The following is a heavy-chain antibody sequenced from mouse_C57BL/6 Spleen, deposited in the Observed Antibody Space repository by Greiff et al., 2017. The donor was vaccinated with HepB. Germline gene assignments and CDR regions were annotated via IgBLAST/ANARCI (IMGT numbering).Heavy chain of an antibody. D-gene: IGHD1-1*01. CDR1: GYSFTDYN. CDR2: INPNYGTT. CDR3: ARENTTVPQDFDY. J-gene: IGHJ2*01. Sequence: VHVKQSGPELVKPGASVKISCKASGYSFTDYNMNWVKQSNGKSLEWIGVINPNYGTTSYNQKFKGKATLTVDQSSSTAYMQLNSLTSEDSAVYYCARENTTVPQDFDYWGQGTTLTVSS. V-gene: IGHV1-39*01.